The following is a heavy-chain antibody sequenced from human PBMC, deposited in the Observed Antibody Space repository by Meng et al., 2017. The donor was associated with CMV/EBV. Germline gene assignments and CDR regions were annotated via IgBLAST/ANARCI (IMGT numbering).Heavy chain of an antibody. V-gene: IGHV3-74*01. J-gene: IGHJ5*02. CDR1: GFTFSSYW. Sequence: EGQLVDAGVGVAQPGVFLRLFCAASGFTFSSYWMHWVCQAPGKGLVWVKRINSKGSSTSYAVYVKGPFTISRDNSNNTLYLQMNSLRAEDTAVYYCARDRLLGWFDPWGQGTLVTVSS. CDR3: ARDRLLGWFDP. D-gene: IGHD7-27*01. CDR2: INSKGSST.